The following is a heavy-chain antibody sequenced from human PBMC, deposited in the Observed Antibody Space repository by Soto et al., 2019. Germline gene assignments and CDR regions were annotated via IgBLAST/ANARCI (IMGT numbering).Heavy chain of an antibody. J-gene: IGHJ4*01. CDR1: GGTFSSYI. CDR2: ISPTGGIP. V-gene: IGHV1-69*02. CDR3: ATLGSGSYDY. Sequence: QVHLVQSGAEVKKPGSSVTVSCKASGGTFSSYIISWVRQAPGQGLEWMGRISPTGGIPNYAQKFQGRVTITADRSTSTAYMELNSLRSEDTDMYYCATLGSGSYDYWGRGTLVTVSS. D-gene: IGHD1-26*01.